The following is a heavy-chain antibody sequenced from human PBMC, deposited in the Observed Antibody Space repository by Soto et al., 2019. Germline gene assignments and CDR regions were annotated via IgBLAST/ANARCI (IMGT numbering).Heavy chain of an antibody. Sequence: PGGSLRLSCAASGFTLRNSWMSWVRQAPGKGLEWVANIKQDGNERYYVGSVKGRFTISRDNAKNSLYLQMNSLRAEDTAVYYCASYCGGDCFSPHDAFDIWGQGTMVTVS. V-gene: IGHV3-7*01. D-gene: IGHD2-21*02. CDR3: ASYCGGDCFSPHDAFDI. CDR1: GFTLRNSW. CDR2: IKQDGNER. J-gene: IGHJ3*02.